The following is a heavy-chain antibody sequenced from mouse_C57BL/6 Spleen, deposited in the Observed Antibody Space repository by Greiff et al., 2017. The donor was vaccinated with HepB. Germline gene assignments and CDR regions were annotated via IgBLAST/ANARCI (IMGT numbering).Heavy chain of an antibody. V-gene: IGHV1-15*01. D-gene: IGHD2-1*01. Sequence: VQLQQSGAELVRPGASVTLSCKASGYTFTDYEMHWVKQTPVHGLEWIGAIDPETGGTAYNQKFKGKAILTADKSSSTAYMELRSLTSEDSAVYYCAYGNPAWFAYWGQGTLVTVSA. CDR3: AYGNPAWFAY. CDR1: GYTFTDYE. J-gene: IGHJ3*01. CDR2: IDPETGGT.